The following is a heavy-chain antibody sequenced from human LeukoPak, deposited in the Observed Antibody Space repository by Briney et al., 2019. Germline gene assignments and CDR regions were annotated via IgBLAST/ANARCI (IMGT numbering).Heavy chain of an antibody. V-gene: IGHV1-69*13. D-gene: IGHD6-19*01. J-gene: IGHJ6*03. CDR1: GGTFISYA. Sequence: SVTVSCTASGGTFISYAISWVRQAPGQGLEWMGGIIPIFGTANYAQKFQGRVTITADESTSTAYMELSSLRSEDTAVYYCARTLAVASHYYYMDVWGKGTTVTISS. CDR2: IIPIFGTA. CDR3: ARTLAVASHYYYMDV.